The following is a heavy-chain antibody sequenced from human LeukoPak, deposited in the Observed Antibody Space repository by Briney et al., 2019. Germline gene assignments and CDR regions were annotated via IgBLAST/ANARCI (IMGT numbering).Heavy chain of an antibody. CDR1: GFTFSRYE. D-gene: IGHD3-10*01. CDR2: ISRIGDTI. J-gene: IGHJ4*02. V-gene: IGHV3-48*03. Sequence: PGGSLRLSCAASGFTFSRYEMNWVRQAPGKGLEWVSYISRIGDTIYFADSVKGRFTISRDNAKNSLYLQMSSLRAEDTAVYYCARDYASDYWGQGTLVTVSS. CDR3: ARDYASDY.